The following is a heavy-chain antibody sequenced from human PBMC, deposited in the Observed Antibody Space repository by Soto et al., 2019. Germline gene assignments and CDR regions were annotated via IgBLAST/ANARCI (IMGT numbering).Heavy chain of an antibody. CDR3: ARHGPHTTGYFRLYFDY. Sequence: TLSLTCTVSGGSFSSGTYYWGWIRQPPGRGLEWIGSMSYSGSTYYNPSLKSRVTISVDTSKNHFSLNLSSVTAADTAMYYCARHGPHTTGYFRLYFDYWGQGALVTVSS. J-gene: IGHJ4*02. CDR1: GGSFSSGTYY. CDR2: MSYSGST. D-gene: IGHD4-17*01. V-gene: IGHV4-39*01.